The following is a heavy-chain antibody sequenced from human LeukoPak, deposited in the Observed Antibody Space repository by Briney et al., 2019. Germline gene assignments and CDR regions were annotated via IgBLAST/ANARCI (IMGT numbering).Heavy chain of an antibody. Sequence: PSETLSLTCAVYGGSLSGYYWSWIRQPPGKGLEWIGEINHSGSTNYNPSLKSRVTISVDTSKNQFSLKLSSVTAADTAVYYCARPGVRDSSGYCYFDYWGQGTLVTVSS. CDR3: ARPGVRDSSGYCYFDY. J-gene: IGHJ4*02. CDR2: INHSGST. V-gene: IGHV4-34*01. CDR1: GGSLSGYY. D-gene: IGHD3-22*01.